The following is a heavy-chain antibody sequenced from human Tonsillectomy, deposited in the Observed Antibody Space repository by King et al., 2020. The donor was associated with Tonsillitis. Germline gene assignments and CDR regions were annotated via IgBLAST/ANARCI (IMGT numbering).Heavy chain of an antibody. V-gene: IGHV1-46*01. CDR3: ARGGVGATLYYFDY. CDR1: GYTFTSYH. CDR2: INPSGGGT. Sequence: VQLVESGAEVKKPGASVKVSCKASGYTFTSYHMHWVRQAPGQGLEWMGIINPSGGGTTYAQKFQGRVTMTRDTSTSTVYMEMSSLRSEDTTVYYCARGGVGATLYYFDYWGQGTLVTVSS. D-gene: IGHD1-26*01. J-gene: IGHJ4*02.